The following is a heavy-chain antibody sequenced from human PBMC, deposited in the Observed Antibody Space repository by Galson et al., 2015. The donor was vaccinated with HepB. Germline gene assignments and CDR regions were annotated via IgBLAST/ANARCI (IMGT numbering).Heavy chain of an antibody. CDR1: GFTFSDYS. CDR2: IGFSSSYT. CDR3: ARSGLAARPRHFDY. V-gene: IGHV3-11*06. Sequence: SLRLSCAASGFTFSDYSMSWIRQAPGKGLEWISYIGFSSSYTNFADSVKGRFTISRDNAKNSLYLQMNNLRADDTAVYYCARSGLAARPRHFDYWGQGTLVTFSS. D-gene: IGHD6-6*01. J-gene: IGHJ4*02.